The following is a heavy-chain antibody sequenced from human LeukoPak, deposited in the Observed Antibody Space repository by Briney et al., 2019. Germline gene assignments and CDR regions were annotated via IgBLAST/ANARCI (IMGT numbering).Heavy chain of an antibody. CDR2: IYYSGST. CDR1: GGSISSGGYY. V-gene: IGHV4-31*03. D-gene: IGHD3-22*01. CDR3: ASYDSRGLFEY. J-gene: IGHJ4*02. Sequence: KSSETLSLTCTVSGGSISSGGYYWSWIRQHPGKGLEWIGYIYYSGSTYYNPSLKSRVTISVDTSKNQFSLKLSSVTAADTAVYYCASYDSRGLFEYWGQGTLVTVSS.